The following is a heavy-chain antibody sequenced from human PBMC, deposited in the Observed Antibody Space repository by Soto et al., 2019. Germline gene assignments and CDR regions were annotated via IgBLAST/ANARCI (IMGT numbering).Heavy chain of an antibody. J-gene: IGHJ5*02. Sequence: SETLSLTCTVSGGSIGYYYWSWIRQPPGKGLEWIGYIYYSGSTNYNPSLKSRVTISVDTSKNQFSLKVSSVTAADTAVYYCARGEYQLLSVDPWGQGTLVTVSS. CDR1: GGSIGYYY. CDR2: IYYSGST. CDR3: ARGEYQLLSVDP. D-gene: IGHD2-2*01. V-gene: IGHV4-59*08.